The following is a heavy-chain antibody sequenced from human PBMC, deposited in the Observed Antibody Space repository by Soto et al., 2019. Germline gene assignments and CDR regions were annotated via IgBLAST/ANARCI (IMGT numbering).Heavy chain of an antibody. D-gene: IGHD3-10*01. CDR1: GFTFDDYA. Sequence: EAQLVESGGGLVQPGRSLRLSCVASGFTFDDYAIHWVRQAPGKGLEWVSGISWNGAATGYADSVKGRFTISRDNAKNSLYLQMSSLRTEDTAIYYCAKIPLYGSGFDCWGQGTLVTVSS. V-gene: IGHV3-9*01. J-gene: IGHJ4*02. CDR3: AKIPLYGSGFDC. CDR2: ISWNGAAT.